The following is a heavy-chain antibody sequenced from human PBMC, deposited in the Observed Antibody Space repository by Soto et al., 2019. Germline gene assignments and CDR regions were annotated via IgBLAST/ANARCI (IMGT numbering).Heavy chain of an antibody. D-gene: IGHD6-19*01. CDR2: ISYDGSNK. CDR1: GFTFSNYD. CDR3: ARDRHRIAVTGTFY. Sequence: VQLVESGGGLVKPGGSLRLSCAASGFTFSNYDMHWVRQAPGKGLEWVAVISYDGSNKYSADSVKGRFTISRDNSKNTLYLQMNSLRAEDTAVYYCARDRHRIAVTGTFYWGQGTLVTVSS. V-gene: IGHV3-30-3*01. J-gene: IGHJ4*02.